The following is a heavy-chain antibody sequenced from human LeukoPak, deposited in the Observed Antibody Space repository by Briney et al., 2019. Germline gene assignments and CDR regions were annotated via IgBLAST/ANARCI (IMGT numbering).Heavy chain of an antibody. Sequence: PGGSLRLSCAASGFTFNIYVMTWVRQAPGKGLEWLSGISPDGRHTYYADTVKGRFTISRDNSKNTVYLQMSSLRPDDTAVYYCVKDGYCSSASCYAGHWFDAWGRGTLVTVSS. CDR2: ISPDGRHT. V-gene: IGHV3-23*01. J-gene: IGHJ5*02. CDR3: VKDGYCSSASCYAGHWFDA. CDR1: GFTFNIYV. D-gene: IGHD2-2*03.